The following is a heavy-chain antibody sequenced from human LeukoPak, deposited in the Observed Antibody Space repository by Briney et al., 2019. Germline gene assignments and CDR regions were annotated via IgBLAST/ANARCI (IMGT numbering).Heavy chain of an antibody. J-gene: IGHJ3*02. CDR1: GYTFTSYA. Sequence: GASVKVSCKASGYTFTSYAMHWVRQAPGQRLEWMGWINAGNGNTKYSQKFQGRVSITRDTSASTAYMELSSLRSEDTAVYYRARGVGIAAAEGIFDIWGQGTMVTVSS. D-gene: IGHD6-13*01. CDR2: INAGNGNT. CDR3: ARGVGIAAAEGIFDI. V-gene: IGHV1-3*01.